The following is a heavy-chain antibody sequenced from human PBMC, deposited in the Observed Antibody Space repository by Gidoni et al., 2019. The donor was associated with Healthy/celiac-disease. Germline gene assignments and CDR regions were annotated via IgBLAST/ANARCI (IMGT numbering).Heavy chain of an antibody. Sequence: EVQLVESGGGLVQPGRSLRLSCAASGFTFDAYAMHWVRQAPGKGLEWVSGISWNSGSIGYADSVKGRFTISRDNAKNSLYLQMNSLRAEDTALYYCAKDISEAAAMIGGFDYWGQGTLVTVSS. CDR1: GFTFDAYA. CDR2: ISWNSGSI. J-gene: IGHJ4*02. V-gene: IGHV3-9*01. D-gene: IGHD3-22*01. CDR3: AKDISEAAAMIGGFDY.